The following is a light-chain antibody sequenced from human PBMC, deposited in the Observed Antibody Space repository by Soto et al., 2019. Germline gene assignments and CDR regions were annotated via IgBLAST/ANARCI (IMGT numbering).Light chain of an antibody. CDR1: QSVNNNY. V-gene: IGKV3-20*01. CDR2: GAS. J-gene: IGKJ2*01. CDR3: QQYGSSQYT. Sequence: EIVLTQSPGTLSLSPGERATLSCRASQSVNNNYLAWYQQKPGQAPSLLIYGASSRATGIPDRFSGSGSGTDFTFTISRLEPEDFAVYYCQQYGSSQYTFGQGTKLEIK.